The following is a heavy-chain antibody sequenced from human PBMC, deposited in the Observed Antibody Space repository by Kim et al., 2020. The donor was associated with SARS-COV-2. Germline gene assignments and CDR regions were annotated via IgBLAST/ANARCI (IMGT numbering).Heavy chain of an antibody. D-gene: IGHD3-9*01. V-gene: IGHV3-23*01. CDR1: GFTFSSYA. J-gene: IGHJ6*02. Sequence: GGSLRLSCAASGFTFSSYAMSWVRQAPGKGLEWVSAISGSGGSTYYADSVKGRFTISRDNSKNTLYLQMNSLRAEDTAVYYCAKDPIARYFDWLLRDYYYGMDVWGQGTTVTVSS. CDR2: ISGSGGST. CDR3: AKDPIARYFDWLLRDYYYGMDV.